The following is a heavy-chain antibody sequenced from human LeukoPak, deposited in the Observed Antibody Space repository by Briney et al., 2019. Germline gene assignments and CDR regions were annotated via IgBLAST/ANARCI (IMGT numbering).Heavy chain of an antibody. D-gene: IGHD4-17*01. CDR1: GLTFSTYA. Sequence: PGGSLRLSCAASGLTFSTYAMSWVRQAPGKGLEWVSTISGSGGSTYYADSVKGRFTISRDNSKNTLYLQMNSLRAEDTAVYYCAKGDYGGGIFDYWGQGTLVTVSS. V-gene: IGHV3-23*01. CDR3: AKGDYGGGIFDY. CDR2: ISGSGGST. J-gene: IGHJ4*02.